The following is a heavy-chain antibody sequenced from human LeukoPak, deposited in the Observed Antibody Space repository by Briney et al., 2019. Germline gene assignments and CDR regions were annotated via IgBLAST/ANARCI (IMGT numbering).Heavy chain of an antibody. Sequence: GASVKVSCKASGYTFTSYHMHWVRQAPGQGLEWMGTINLSGGSTTYAQKFQGRVTMTRDTSTSTVYMELSSLRSEDTAVYYCARDYVDDIPMIKDYWGQGTLVTVSS. J-gene: IGHJ4*02. D-gene: IGHD2-8*01. CDR1: GYTFTSYH. CDR3: ARDYVDDIPMIKDY. CDR2: INLSGGST. V-gene: IGHV1-46*01.